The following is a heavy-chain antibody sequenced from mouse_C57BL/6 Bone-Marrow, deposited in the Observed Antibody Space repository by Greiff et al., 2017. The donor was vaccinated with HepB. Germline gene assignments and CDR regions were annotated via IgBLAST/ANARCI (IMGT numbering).Heavy chain of an antibody. D-gene: IGHD2-5*01. Sequence: EVKLVESGPELVKPGASVKISCKASGYSFTDYNMNWVKQSNGKSLEWIGVINPNYGTTSYNQKLKGKATLTVDQASSTAYMQLNSLTSEYSAVYYCAHSNYYAMDYWGQGTSVTVSS. J-gene: IGHJ4*01. CDR1: GYSFTDYN. CDR3: AHSNYYAMDY. V-gene: IGHV1-39*01. CDR2: INPNYGTT.